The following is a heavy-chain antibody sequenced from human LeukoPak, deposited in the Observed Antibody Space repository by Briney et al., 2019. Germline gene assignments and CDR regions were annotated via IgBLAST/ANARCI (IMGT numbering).Heavy chain of an antibody. V-gene: IGHV1-8*01. CDR1: GYTFTSYD. D-gene: IGHD3-3*01. CDR3: ARGGYDFRYYYYGMDV. CDR2: MNPNSGNT. Sequence: VKVSCKASGYTFTSYDINWVRQATGQGLEWMGWMNPNSGNTGYAQKFQGRVTMTRNTSISTAYMELSSLRSGDTAVYYCARGGYDFRYYYYGMDVWGQGTTVTVSS. J-gene: IGHJ6*02.